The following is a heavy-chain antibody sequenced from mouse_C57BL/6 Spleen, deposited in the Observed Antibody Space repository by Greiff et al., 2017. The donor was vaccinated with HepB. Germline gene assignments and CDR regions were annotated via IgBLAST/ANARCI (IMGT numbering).Heavy chain of an antibody. CDR2: IHPNGGST. J-gene: IGHJ3*01. CDR1: GYTFTSYW. D-gene: IGHD2-3*01. Sequence: VQLQQPGAELVKPGASVKLSCKASGYTFTSYWMHWVKQRPGQGLEWIGMIHPNGGSTNYNEKFKSKATLTVDKSSSTAYMQLSSLTSEDSAVYYCARSAYDGYSAWFAYWGQGTLVTVSA. CDR3: ARSAYDGYSAWFAY. V-gene: IGHV1-64*01.